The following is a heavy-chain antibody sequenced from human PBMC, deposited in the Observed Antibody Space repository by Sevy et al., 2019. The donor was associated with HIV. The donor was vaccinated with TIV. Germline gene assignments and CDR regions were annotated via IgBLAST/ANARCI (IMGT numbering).Heavy chain of an antibody. J-gene: IGHJ4*02. D-gene: IGHD3-22*01. Sequence: ASVKVSCKASGYTLTSHGISWVRQAPGQGLEWMGWISGYNGNTNYAQKPQGRVTLTRDTSTNTAYMELRSLRSDDTAIYYCARDPNGYYYDTSGYFDYWGQGTLVTVSS. CDR3: ARDPNGYYYDTSGYFDY. V-gene: IGHV1-18*01. CDR2: ISGYNGNT. CDR1: GYTLTSHG.